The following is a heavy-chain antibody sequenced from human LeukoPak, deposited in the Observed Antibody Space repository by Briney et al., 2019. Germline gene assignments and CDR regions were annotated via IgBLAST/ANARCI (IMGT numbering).Heavy chain of an antibody. Sequence: KPSETLSLTCPDSGASISSYYWSWMRQPADKRLECIGPIYTSGSTNYNPSLKSRVTMSVDTSKNQFTLKLSSVTAADTAVYYCARGPQNSGSYYAYFDYWGQGTLVTVSS. V-gene: IGHV4-4*07. J-gene: IGHJ4*02. D-gene: IGHD1-26*01. CDR3: ARGPQNSGSYYAYFDY. CDR1: GASISSYY. CDR2: IYTSGST.